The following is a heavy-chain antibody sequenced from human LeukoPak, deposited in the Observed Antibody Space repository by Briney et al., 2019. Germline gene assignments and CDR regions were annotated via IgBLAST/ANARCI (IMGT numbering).Heavy chain of an antibody. J-gene: IGHJ5*02. CDR1: GDRVSSNSAA. CDR2: TYYRFKWYN. Sequence: SQTLSLTCAISGDRVSSNSAAWNWLRQSPSIGLEWLGRTYYRFKWYNDYAFSVDSRITINPATSKYQFSLQLNALTTEATAAYYCTRFNSSSKWFDPWGQGTLVTVSS. CDR3: TRFNSSSKWFDP. D-gene: IGHD6-6*01. V-gene: IGHV6-1*01.